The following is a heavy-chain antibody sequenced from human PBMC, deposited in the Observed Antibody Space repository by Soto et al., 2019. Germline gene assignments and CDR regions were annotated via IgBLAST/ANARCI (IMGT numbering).Heavy chain of an antibody. CDR2: IWYDGSNK. D-gene: IGHD3-16*01. CDR1: GFTFDTYV. CDR3: ARGARDFDY. Sequence: ESVGGVVQPGRSLRLSCAASGFTFDTYVMHWVRQAPGRGLEWVALIWYDGSNKYYGDSVKGRFTISRDNSKNTLYLQMNSLRAEDTAVYYCARGARDFDYWGQGTLVTVSS. J-gene: IGHJ4*02. V-gene: IGHV3-33*01.